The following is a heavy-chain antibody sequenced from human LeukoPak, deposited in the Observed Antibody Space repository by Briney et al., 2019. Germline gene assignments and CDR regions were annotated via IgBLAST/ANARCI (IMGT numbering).Heavy chain of an antibody. CDR2: IYSGGST. CDR3: ARDRGSWYGFWFDP. Sequence: GGSLRLSCAASRFTVSSNYMTWVRQAAGKGLEWVSVIYSGGSTYYADSVKGRFTISRDNSKNTLYLQMGSLRAEDMAVYYCARDRGSWYGFWFDPWGQGTLVTVSS. D-gene: IGHD6-13*01. CDR1: RFTVSSNY. V-gene: IGHV3-66*01. J-gene: IGHJ5*02.